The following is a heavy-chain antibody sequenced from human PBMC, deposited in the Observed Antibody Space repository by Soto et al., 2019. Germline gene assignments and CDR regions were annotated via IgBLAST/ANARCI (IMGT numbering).Heavy chain of an antibody. CDR2: VYHNGGA. V-gene: IGHV4-39*01. J-gene: IGHJ5*02. D-gene: IGHD2-21*01. CDR3: GRVVEGATRHTDPDS. Sequence: PSVILSLTGPVSAISHRTSESFWARNRKPPGRGLEFIGSVYHNGGAHYNLSLKSRVTISVDTAHNQVSLRMRSLTAADTAVYYCGRVVEGATRHTDPDSWGQGRLVTV. CDR1: AISHRTSESF.